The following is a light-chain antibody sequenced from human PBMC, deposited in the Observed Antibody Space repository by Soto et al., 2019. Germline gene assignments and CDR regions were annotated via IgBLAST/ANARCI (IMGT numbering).Light chain of an antibody. CDR3: SSYRRSSTLV. Sequence: QSALTQPASVSGSPGQSITISCTGTSSDVGGYNYVSWYQQHPGKAPKLMIYEVNNRPSGVSDRFSGSKSGNTASLTISGLQAEDEADYYCSSYRRSSTLVFGGGTKLTV. CDR2: EVN. J-gene: IGLJ2*01. V-gene: IGLV2-14*01. CDR1: SSDVGGYNY.